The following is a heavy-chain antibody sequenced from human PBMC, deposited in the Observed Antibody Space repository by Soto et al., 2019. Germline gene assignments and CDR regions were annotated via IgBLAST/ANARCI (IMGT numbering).Heavy chain of an antibody. CDR2: IYHSGST. D-gene: IGHD2-15*01. CDR1: GYSITSGYY. CDR3: ARLYCSGGSCYSGLDY. V-gene: IGHV4-38-2*01. Sequence: SETLSLTCAVSGYSITSGYYWGWIRQPPGKGLEWIGNIYHSGSTYYNPSLESRVTIAVDTSKNQFSLKLSSVTAADTAVYYCARLYCSGGSCYSGLDYWGQGTLVTVSS. J-gene: IGHJ4*02.